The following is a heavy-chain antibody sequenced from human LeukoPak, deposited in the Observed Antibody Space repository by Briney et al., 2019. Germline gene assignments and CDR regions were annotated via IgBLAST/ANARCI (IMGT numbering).Heavy chain of an antibody. J-gene: IGHJ4*02. CDR3: AKLRDFFDSSGQFDY. Sequence: GGSLRLSCAASGFTFSSYAMSWVRQAPGKGLEWVSATSGSGDGTFYADSVKGRFTISRDNSKNTLYLQMNSLRAEDTAIYYCAKLRDFFDSSGQFDYWGQGSLVTVSS. CDR1: GFTFSSYA. V-gene: IGHV3-23*01. D-gene: IGHD3-22*01. CDR2: TSGSGDGT.